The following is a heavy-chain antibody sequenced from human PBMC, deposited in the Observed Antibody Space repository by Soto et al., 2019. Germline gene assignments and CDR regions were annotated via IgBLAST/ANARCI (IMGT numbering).Heavy chain of an antibody. Sequence: PGGSLRLSCAASGFTFSSYAMSWVRQAPGKGLEWVSAISGSGGSTYYADSVKGRFTISRDNSKNTLYLQMNSLRAEDTAVYYCAKDGSHQWLVTYYLDYWGQGTLVTVSS. J-gene: IGHJ4*02. V-gene: IGHV3-23*01. CDR1: GFTFSSYA. CDR2: ISGSGGST. D-gene: IGHD6-19*01. CDR3: AKDGSHQWLVTYYLDY.